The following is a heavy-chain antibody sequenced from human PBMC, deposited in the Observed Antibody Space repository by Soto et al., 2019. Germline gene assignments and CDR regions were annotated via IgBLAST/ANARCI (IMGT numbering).Heavy chain of an antibody. V-gene: IGHV4-59*08. J-gene: IGHJ4*02. CDR2: IYYRGNT. D-gene: IGHD3-9*01. CDR1: GGSISSYY. Sequence: PSETLSLTCTVSGGSISSYYWNWIRQPPGKGLKWIGYIYYRGNTNYNPSLQSRVTISVDTSKNQFSLKLSSVTAADTAVYYCARQPGYYDILTGYSTYYFDYWGQGTPVTVSS. CDR3: ARQPGYYDILTGYSTYYFDY.